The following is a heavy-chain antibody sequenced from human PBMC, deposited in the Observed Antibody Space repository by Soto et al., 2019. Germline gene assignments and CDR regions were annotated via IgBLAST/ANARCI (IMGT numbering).Heavy chain of an antibody. D-gene: IGHD3-10*01. CDR2: IYYSGSA. CDR3: ARGVGFGYYYYHMDL. Sequence: VQLQESGPGLVKPSETLSLTCTVSGDSVTSVSDYWSWIRQPPGKGLEWIGYIYYSGSADYNPSLVSRVTISIDTSKNQFSLKLTSVTAADTAVYYCARGVGFGYYYYHMDLWGQGTTVTVSS. V-gene: IGHV4-61*01. CDR1: GDSVTSVSDY. J-gene: IGHJ6*02.